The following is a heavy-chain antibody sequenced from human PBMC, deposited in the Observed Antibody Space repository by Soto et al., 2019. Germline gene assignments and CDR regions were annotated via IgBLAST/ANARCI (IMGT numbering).Heavy chain of an antibody. J-gene: IGHJ4*02. CDR3: ARTPQSPYNYDFWSGEPAPYYFDY. D-gene: IGHD3-3*01. Sequence: PSETLSLTCTVSGGSISPYQWTWIRQSPGKGLEWIGYVRYSGSTNYNPSLDSRVTISVDTSKNQFSLRLTSVTAADTAVYYCARTPQSPYNYDFWSGEPAPYYFDYWGQGTLVTVSS. CDR2: VRYSGST. V-gene: IGHV4-59*01. CDR1: GGSISPYQ.